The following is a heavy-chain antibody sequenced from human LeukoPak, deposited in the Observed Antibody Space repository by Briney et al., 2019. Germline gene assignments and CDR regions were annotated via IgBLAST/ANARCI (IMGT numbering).Heavy chain of an antibody. Sequence: ASVKVSCKASGYTFTGYYMHWVRQAPGQGLEWMGIINPSGGSTSYAQKFQGRVTMTRDTSTSTVYMELSSLRSEDTAVYYCARDRGYSGSRRPANYFDYWGQGTLVTVSS. J-gene: IGHJ4*02. CDR1: GYTFTGYY. CDR2: INPSGGST. CDR3: ARDRGYSGSRRPANYFDY. V-gene: IGHV1-46*01. D-gene: IGHD1-26*01.